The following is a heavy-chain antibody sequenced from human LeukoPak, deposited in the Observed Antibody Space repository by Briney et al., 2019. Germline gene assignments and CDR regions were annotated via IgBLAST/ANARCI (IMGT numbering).Heavy chain of an antibody. Sequence: ASVKVSCKASVYAFTVYYMHWVLQAPGQGLGCMWWINPNSGGINYAQKFQGRVTMTRYTSISTAYLELSRLRSDDTAVYYCAVNYYYYMDVWGKGTTVTVSS. J-gene: IGHJ6*03. CDR3: AVNYYYYMDV. V-gene: IGHV1-2*02. CDR2: INPNSGGI. CDR1: VYAFTVYY.